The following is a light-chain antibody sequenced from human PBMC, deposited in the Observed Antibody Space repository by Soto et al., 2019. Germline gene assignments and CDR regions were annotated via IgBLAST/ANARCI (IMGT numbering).Light chain of an antibody. CDR2: AAS. Sequence: DIQMTQSPSSLSESVGDRVTITCRASQSISSYLNWYQQKPGKAPKLLIYAASSLQSGVPSRFSGSGSGTDFTLTISSLQPEDFATYYCPQSYSTPFTFGPGTNVDIK. J-gene: IGKJ3*01. CDR1: QSISSY. CDR3: PQSYSTPFT. V-gene: IGKV1-39*01.